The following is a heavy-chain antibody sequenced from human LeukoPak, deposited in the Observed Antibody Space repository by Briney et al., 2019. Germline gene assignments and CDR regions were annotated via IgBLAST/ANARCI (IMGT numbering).Heavy chain of an antibody. V-gene: IGHV3-48*02. CDR1: GFXFSTYN. Sequence: GGPLRLSCAASGFXFSTYNINWVRQAPGKGLEWVSFISSGSTIIYYADSVKGRFTVSRDNAENSLYLQMNSLRDEDTAVYYCARNPAGIGDYWGQGTLVTVSS. CDR3: ARNPAGIGDY. CDR2: ISSGSTII. J-gene: IGHJ4*02. D-gene: IGHD1-26*01.